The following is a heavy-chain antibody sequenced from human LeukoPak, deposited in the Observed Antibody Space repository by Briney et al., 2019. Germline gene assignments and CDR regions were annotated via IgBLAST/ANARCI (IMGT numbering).Heavy chain of an antibody. Sequence: GGSLRLSCAASGFTFSSYWMHWVRQAPGKGLVWFSRINSDGSSTSYADSVKGRFTISRDNAKNTLYLQMNSLRTEDTAVYYCARDGYYDSSGYYYYWGQGTLVTVSS. D-gene: IGHD3-22*01. J-gene: IGHJ4*02. CDR1: GFTFSSYW. V-gene: IGHV3-74*01. CDR2: INSDGSST. CDR3: ARDGYYDSSGYYYY.